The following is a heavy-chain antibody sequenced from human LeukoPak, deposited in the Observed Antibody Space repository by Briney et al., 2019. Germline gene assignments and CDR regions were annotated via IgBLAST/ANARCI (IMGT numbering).Heavy chain of an antibody. J-gene: IGHJ3*02. D-gene: IGHD1-26*01. CDR2: IRGSGGST. CDR1: GFTFSSYG. CDR3: AKWGWELLDAFDI. V-gene: IGHV3-23*01. Sequence: GGSLRLSCAASGFTFSSYGMSWVRKAPGKGLEWVSAIRGSGGSTYYAASVKGRFTISRDNSKNTQYLQMNSLRAEDTAVYYGAKWGWELLDAFDIWGQGTMVTVSS.